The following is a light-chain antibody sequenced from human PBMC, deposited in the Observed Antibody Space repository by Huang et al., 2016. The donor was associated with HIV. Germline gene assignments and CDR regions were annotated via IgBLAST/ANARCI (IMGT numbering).Light chain of an antibody. CDR3: QQYALSPFT. V-gene: IGKV3-20*01. CDR2: GAS. J-gene: IGKJ3*01. CDR1: QNLTNNY. Sequence: EIVLTQSPGTLFLSPGERATFSCRASQNLTNNYLALYKQIVGRAPRLLIYGASSRATGIPDRFSGSGSGTDFTLVISSLEPDDSAVYYCQQYALSPFTFGRGTRVEIE.